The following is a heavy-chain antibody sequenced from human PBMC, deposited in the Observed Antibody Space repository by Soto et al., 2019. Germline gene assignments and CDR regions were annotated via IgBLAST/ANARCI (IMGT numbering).Heavy chain of an antibody. J-gene: IGHJ6*03. V-gene: IGHV3-64D*09. CDR1: GFTFSSYA. CDR3: VKGGYYGSGSYYPSYYYYMDA. CDR2: ISSNGGST. D-gene: IGHD3-10*01. Sequence: GGSLRLSCSASGFTFSSYAMHWVRQAPGKGLEYVSAISSNGGSTYYADSVKGRFTISRDNSKNTLYLQMSSLRAEDTAVYYCVKGGYYGSGSYYPSYYYYMDAWGKGTTVTVSS.